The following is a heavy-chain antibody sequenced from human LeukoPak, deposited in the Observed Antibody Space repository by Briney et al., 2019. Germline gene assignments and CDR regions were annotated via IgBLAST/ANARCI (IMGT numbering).Heavy chain of an antibody. J-gene: IGHJ5*02. Sequence: PSETLSLTYTVSVGSISIYYWSCIPHPPGKGLECIRYIYTGGSINYEPPLKSRVTISVETSKNQFPLELSSVTAADRTVYYCARHGLPAAAAIFPPNWFDPWGEGTLVTVSS. CDR1: VGSISIYY. D-gene: IGHD2-2*02. V-gene: IGHV4-4*09. CDR2: IYTGGSI. CDR3: ARHGLPAAAAIFPPNWFDP.